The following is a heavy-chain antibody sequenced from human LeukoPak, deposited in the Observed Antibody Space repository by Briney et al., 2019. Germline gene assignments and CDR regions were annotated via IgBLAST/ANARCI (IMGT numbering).Heavy chain of an antibody. V-gene: IGHV1-18*01. J-gene: IGHJ4*02. CDR3: ARDQAATNTQVRFCLD. D-gene: IGHD3-9*01. Sequence: ASVKVSCKASGYTFTSQGISWVRQAPGQGLEWMGWISAYNGNTNFAQKLRGRVTMTTDTSTSTAYMDLRSLRSDDTAVYYCARDQAATNTQVRFCLDWGQGTLVTVSS. CDR1: GYTFTSQG. CDR2: ISAYNGNT.